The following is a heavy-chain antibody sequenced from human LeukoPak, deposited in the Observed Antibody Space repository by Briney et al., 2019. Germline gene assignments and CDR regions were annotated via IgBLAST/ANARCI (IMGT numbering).Heavy chain of an antibody. Sequence: GGSLRLSWAASGFTFSSYGMHWVRQAPGKGLEWVAVISYDGSNKYYADSVKGRFTISGDNSKNTLYLQMNSLRAEDTAVCYCAKDRDSGSYRGTFDYWGQGTLVTVSS. J-gene: IGHJ4*02. CDR3: AKDRDSGSYRGTFDY. CDR1: GFTFSSYG. CDR2: ISYDGSNK. D-gene: IGHD1-26*01. V-gene: IGHV3-30*18.